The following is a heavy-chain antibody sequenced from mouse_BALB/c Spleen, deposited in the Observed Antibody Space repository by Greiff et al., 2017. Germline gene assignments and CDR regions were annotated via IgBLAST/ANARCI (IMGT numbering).Heavy chain of an antibody. CDR3: ARGDGYHFDY. Sequence: VQLQQPGAELVKPGASVKLSCKASGYTFTSYWMHWVKQRPGQGLEWIGEINPSNGRTNYNEKFKSKATLTVDKSSSTAYMQLSSLTSEDSAVYYCARGDGYHFDYWGQGTTLTVSS. J-gene: IGHJ2*01. CDR1: GYTFTSYW. CDR2: INPSNGRT. D-gene: IGHD1-2*01. V-gene: IGHV1S81*02.